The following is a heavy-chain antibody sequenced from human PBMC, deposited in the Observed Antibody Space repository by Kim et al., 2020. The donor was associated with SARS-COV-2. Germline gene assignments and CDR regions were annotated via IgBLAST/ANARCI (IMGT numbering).Heavy chain of an antibody. Sequence: SETLSLTCTVSGGSISSSSYYWGWIRQPPGKGLEWIGSIYYSGSTYYNPSLKSRVTISVDTSKNQFSLKLSSVTAADTAVYYCARDWYGTYYFDYWGQGTLVTVSS. CDR3: ARDWYGTYYFDY. V-gene: IGHV4-39*02. J-gene: IGHJ4*02. CDR2: IYYSGST. CDR1: GGSISSSSYY. D-gene: IGHD6-13*01.